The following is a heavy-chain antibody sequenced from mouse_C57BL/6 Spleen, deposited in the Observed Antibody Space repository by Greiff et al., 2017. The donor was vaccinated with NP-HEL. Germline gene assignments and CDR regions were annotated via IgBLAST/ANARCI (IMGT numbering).Heavy chain of an antibody. J-gene: IGHJ2*01. CDR2: IYPGDGDT. Sequence: QVQLQQSGPELVKPGASVKISCKASGYAFSSSWMNWVKQRPGKGLEWIGRIYPGDGDTNYNGKFKGKATLTADKSSSTAYMQLSSLTSEESAVYFCARDGEGRNLDYWGQGTTLTVSS. CDR3: ARDGEGRNLDY. CDR1: GYAFSSSW. V-gene: IGHV1-82*01.